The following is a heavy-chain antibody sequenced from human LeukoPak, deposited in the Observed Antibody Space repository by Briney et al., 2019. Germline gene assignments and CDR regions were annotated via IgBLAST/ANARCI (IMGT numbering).Heavy chain of an antibody. Sequence: GGSLRLSCAVSGITLSNYAMTWVRQAPGKGLEWVAGISGSGGGTNYADSVKGRFTISRDNCKNTLYLQMNSLGAEDTAVYFCAKRGVVIRVILVGFHKEAYYFDSWGQGALVTVSS. J-gene: IGHJ4*02. CDR1: GITLSNYA. CDR3: AKRGVVIRVILVGFHKEAYYFDS. V-gene: IGHV3-23*01. CDR2: ISGSGGGT. D-gene: IGHD3-22*01.